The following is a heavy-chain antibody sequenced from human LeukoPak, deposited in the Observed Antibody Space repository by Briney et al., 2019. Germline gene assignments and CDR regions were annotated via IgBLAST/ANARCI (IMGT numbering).Heavy chain of an antibody. V-gene: IGHV3-74*01. J-gene: IGHJ4*02. D-gene: IGHD3-16*01. Sequence: GGSLRLSCAASGFTFSTYWMHWVRQAPGKGLVWVSHINSDGSSTSYADSVKGRFTISRDNAKNTLYLQMNSLRAEDTAVYYCARARYVDYWGQGSLVTVSS. CDR2: INSDGSST. CDR1: GFTFSTYW. CDR3: ARARYVDY.